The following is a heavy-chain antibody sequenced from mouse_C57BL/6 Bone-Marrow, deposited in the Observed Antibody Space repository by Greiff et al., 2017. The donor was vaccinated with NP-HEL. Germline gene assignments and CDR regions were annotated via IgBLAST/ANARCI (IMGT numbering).Heavy chain of an antibody. V-gene: IGHV5-2*01. D-gene: IGHD2-3*01. Sequence: EVKLVESGGGLVQPGESLKLSCESNEYEFPSHDMSWVRKTPEKRLELVAAINSDGGSTYYPDTMERRFIISRDNTKQTLYLQMSSLRSEDTALYYCARDDGYYGSYWYFDVWGTGTTVTVSS. CDR2: INSDGGST. CDR3: ARDDGYYGSYWYFDV. J-gene: IGHJ1*03. CDR1: EYEFPSHD.